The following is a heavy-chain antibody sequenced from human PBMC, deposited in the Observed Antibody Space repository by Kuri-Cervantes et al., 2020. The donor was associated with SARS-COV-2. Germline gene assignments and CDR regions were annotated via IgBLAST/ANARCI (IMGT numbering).Heavy chain of an antibody. J-gene: IGHJ6*02. D-gene: IGHD6-6*01. CDR3: AKDPASLRRQLGGSSNYYGMDV. CDR1: GFTFSSYG. V-gene: IGHV3-30*18. Sequence: GESLKISCAASGFTFSSYGIHWVRQAPGKGLEWVAVISYDGSDKYYADSVKGRFTISRDNSKSTLYLQMNSLRAEDTAVYYCAKDPASLRRQLGGSSNYYGMDVWGQGTTVTVSS. CDR2: ISYDGSDK.